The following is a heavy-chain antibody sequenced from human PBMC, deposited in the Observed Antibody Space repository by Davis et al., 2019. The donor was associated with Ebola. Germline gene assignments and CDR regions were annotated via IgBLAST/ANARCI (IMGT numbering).Heavy chain of an antibody. D-gene: IGHD2-2*01. CDR1: GYTFTSYD. V-gene: IGHV1-8*01. J-gene: IGHJ6*02. Sequence: ASVKVSCKASGYTFTSYDINWVRRATGQGLEWMGWMNPNSANAGYAQKFQGRVTMTRDTSISTAYMELSSLRSEDTAVYYCARGRIPAELYAMDVWGQGTMVTVSS. CDR2: MNPNSANA. CDR3: ARGRIPAELYAMDV.